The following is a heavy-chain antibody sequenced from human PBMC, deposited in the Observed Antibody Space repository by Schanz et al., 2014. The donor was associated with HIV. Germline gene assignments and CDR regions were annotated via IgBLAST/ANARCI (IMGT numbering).Heavy chain of an antibody. Sequence: QVQLVQSGAEVKKPGSSVMVSCKTSGGTFTNYAINWVRQAPGQGLEWMGGIIPIFGTSNYAQKFQGRVTITADESTSTAYMELSSLRSADTAVYYCAREGGQYKHYGMDVWGQGTTVTVSS. CDR1: GGTFTNYA. CDR3: AREGGQYKHYGMDV. CDR2: IIPIFGTS. D-gene: IGHD1-20*01. J-gene: IGHJ6*02. V-gene: IGHV1-69*12.